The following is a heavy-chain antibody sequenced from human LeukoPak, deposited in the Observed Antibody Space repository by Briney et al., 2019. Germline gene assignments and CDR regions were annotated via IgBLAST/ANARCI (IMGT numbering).Heavy chain of an antibody. V-gene: IGHV4-38-2*01. J-gene: IGHJ4*02. Sequence: SETLSLTCVVSGYSISSGYYWGWIRQPPGKGLEWIGSIYHSGGTYYNPSLKSRVTISVDTSKNQFSLKLSSVTAADTAVYYCARVSGDSSGLLDYWGQGTLVSVSS. CDR2: IYHSGGT. CDR3: ARVSGDSSGLLDY. D-gene: IGHD6-19*01. CDR1: GYSISSGYY.